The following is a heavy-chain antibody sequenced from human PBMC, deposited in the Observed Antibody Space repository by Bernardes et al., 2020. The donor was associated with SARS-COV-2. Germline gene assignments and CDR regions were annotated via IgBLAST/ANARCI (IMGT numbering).Heavy chain of an antibody. J-gene: IGHJ6*02. CDR3: ATLGSTSQHYYYYGMDV. CDR1: GFTFDDYA. D-gene: IGHD2-2*01. Sequence: GGSLRLSCAASGFTFDDYAMHWVRQAPGKGLEWVSGISWNSGSIGYADSVKGRFTISRDNAKNSLYLQMNSLRAEDTALYYCATLGSTSQHYYYYGMDVWGQGTTVTVSS. CDR2: ISWNSGSI. V-gene: IGHV3-9*01.